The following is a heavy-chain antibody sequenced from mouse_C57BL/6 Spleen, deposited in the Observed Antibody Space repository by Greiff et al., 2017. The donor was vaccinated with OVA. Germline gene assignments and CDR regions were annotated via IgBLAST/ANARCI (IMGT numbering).Heavy chain of an antibody. D-gene: IGHD2-10*02. J-gene: IGHJ2*01. CDR2: IDPETGGT. Sequence: VQRVESGAELVRPGASVTLSCKASGYTFTDYEMHWVKQTPVHGLEWIGAIDPETGGTAYNQKFKGKAILTADKSSRTAYMELRSLTSEDSAVYYCTRPSNAFDYWGKGTTLTVSS. CDR3: TRPSNAFDY. V-gene: IGHV1-15*01. CDR1: GYTFTDYE.